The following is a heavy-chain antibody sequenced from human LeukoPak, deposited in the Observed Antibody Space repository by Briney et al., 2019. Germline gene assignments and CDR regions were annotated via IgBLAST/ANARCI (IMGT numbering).Heavy chain of an antibody. CDR3: ARGVLRYFDWLSPPFDY. D-gene: IGHD3-9*01. CDR2: ISSNGGST. Sequence: GSLTLSCAASGFTFSSYAMHWVRQAPGKGLEYVSAISSNGGSTYYANSVKGRFTISRDNSKNTLYLQMGSLRAEDMAVYYCARGVLRYFDWLSPPFDYWGQGTLVTVSS. V-gene: IGHV3-64*01. J-gene: IGHJ4*02. CDR1: GFTFSSYA.